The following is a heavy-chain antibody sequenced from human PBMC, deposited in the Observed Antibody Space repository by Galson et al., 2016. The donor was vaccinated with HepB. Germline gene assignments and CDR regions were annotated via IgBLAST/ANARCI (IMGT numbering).Heavy chain of an antibody. CDR2: IYSGGAT. CDR1: GFIVSSHY. J-gene: IGHJ5*01. D-gene: IGHD6-13*01. Sequence: SLRLSCAASGFIVSSHYMNWVRQIPGKGLEWVAIIYSGGATYYADSVKGRFTISRDNSKNTLHLQMNSLRAEDTAIYYCARDPGRIAAAGHLDSWGQGTLVTVSS. CDR3: ARDPGRIAAAGHLDS. V-gene: IGHV3-53*01.